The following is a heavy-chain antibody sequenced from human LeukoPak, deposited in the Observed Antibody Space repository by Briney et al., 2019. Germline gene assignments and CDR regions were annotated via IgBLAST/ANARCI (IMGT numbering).Heavy chain of an antibody. Sequence: PGGSLRRSCAASGFTVSSNYMGWVRQAPGKGLEWVSVIYSGGSTYYADSVKGRFTISRDNSKNTLYLQMNSLRAEDTAADYCARENNAGSGSYDDWGQGTLVTVSS. CDR2: IYSGGST. J-gene: IGHJ4*02. CDR1: GFTVSSNY. V-gene: IGHV3-53*01. D-gene: IGHD3-10*01. CDR3: ARENNAGSGSYDD.